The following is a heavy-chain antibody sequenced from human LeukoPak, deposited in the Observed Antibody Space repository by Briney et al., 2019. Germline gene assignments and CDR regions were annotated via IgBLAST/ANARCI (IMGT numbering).Heavy chain of an antibody. V-gene: IGHV4-34*01. CDR2: INHSGST. D-gene: IGHD4-17*01. Sequence: SETLSLTCAVYGGSFSGYYWSWIRQPPGKGLEWIGEINHSGSTNYNPSLKSRVTISVDTSKNQFSLKLSSVTAADTAVYYCARDEDYGAVYWGQGTLVTVSS. J-gene: IGHJ4*02. CDR3: ARDEDYGAVY. CDR1: GGSFSGYY.